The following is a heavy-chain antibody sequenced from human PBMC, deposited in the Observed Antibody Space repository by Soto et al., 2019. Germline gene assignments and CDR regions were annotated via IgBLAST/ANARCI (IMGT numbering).Heavy chain of an antibody. CDR2: INHSGST. D-gene: IGHD3-10*01. Sequence: SETLSLTCAFYCGSFIGYYWSWIRQPPGKGLEWIGEINHSGSTNYNPSLKSRVTISVDTSKNQFSLKLSSVTAADTAVYYCARGVTMVRGVIWGDYYYYGMDVWGQGTTVTVSS. V-gene: IGHV4-34*01. J-gene: IGHJ6*02. CDR1: CGSFIGYY. CDR3: ARGVTMVRGVIWGDYYYYGMDV.